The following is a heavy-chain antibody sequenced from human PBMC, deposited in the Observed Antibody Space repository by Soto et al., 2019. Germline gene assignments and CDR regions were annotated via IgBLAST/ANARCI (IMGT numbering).Heavy chain of an antibody. CDR2: ISYDGSNK. CDR1: GFTFSSYG. CDR3: AKAGAMKPYYYYYMDV. J-gene: IGHJ6*03. Sequence: GGSLRLSCAASGFTFSSYGMHWVRQAPGKGLEWVAVISYDGSNKYYADSVKGRFTISRDNSKNTLYLQMNSLRAEDTAVYYCAKAGAMKPYYYYYMDVWGKGTTVTVSS. V-gene: IGHV3-30*18. D-gene: IGHD2-2*01.